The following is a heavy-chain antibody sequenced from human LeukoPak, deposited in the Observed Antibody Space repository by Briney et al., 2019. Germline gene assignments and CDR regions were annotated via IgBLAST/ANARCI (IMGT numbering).Heavy chain of an antibody. CDR2: IYHSGST. Sequence: PSRTLSLTCGVSAGSLSSSNWWSWVRQPPGKGLEWIGEIYHSGSTNYNPSLKSRVTISVDKSKKQFSLKLSSVTAADTAVYYCARDKFPLVGATGDDAFDIWGQGTMVTVSS. CDR1: AGSLSSSNW. J-gene: IGHJ3*02. CDR3: ARDKFPLVGATGDDAFDI. V-gene: IGHV4-4*02. D-gene: IGHD1-26*01.